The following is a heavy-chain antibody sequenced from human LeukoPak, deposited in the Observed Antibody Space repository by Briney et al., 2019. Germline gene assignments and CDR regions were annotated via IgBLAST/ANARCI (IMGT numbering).Heavy chain of an antibody. D-gene: IGHD3-9*01. J-gene: IGHJ6*04. CDR3: ARYYDILTGSIPQPPGYYYYYGMDV. V-gene: IGHV1-69*13. Sequence: SVKVSCKASGGTFSSYAISWVRQAPGQGLEWMGGIIPIFGTAHYAQKFQGRVTITADESTSTAYMELSSLRSEDTAVYYCARYYDILTGSIPQPPGYYYYYGMDVWGKGTTVTVSS. CDR2: IIPIFGTA. CDR1: GGTFSSYA.